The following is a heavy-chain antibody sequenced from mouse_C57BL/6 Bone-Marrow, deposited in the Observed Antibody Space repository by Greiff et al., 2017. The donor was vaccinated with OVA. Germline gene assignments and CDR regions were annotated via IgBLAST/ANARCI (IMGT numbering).Heavy chain of an antibody. CDR1: GYTFTSYW. J-gene: IGHJ2*01. CDR3: ASGGLFLGYFDY. Sequence: QVQLQQPGAELVKPGASVKMSCKASGYTFTSYWITWVKQRPGQGLEWIGDIYPGSGSTNYNEKFKSKATLTVDTSSSTAYMQLSSLTSEDSAVYYFASGGLFLGYFDYWGQGTTLTVSS. CDR2: IYPGSGST. D-gene: IGHD3-2*02. V-gene: IGHV1-55*01.